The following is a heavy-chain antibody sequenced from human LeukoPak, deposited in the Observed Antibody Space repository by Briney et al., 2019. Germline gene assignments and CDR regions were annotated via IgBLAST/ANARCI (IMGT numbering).Heavy chain of an antibody. D-gene: IGHD5-18*01. CDR1: GGSISSSSYY. J-gene: IGHJ4*02. V-gene: IGHV4-39*07. Sequence: SETLSLTCTVSGGSISSSSYYWGWIRQPPGKGLEWIGSIYYSGSTNYNPSLKSRVTISVDTSKNQFSLKLSSVTAADTAVYYCARARGYSYVTKFDYWGQGTLVTVSS. CDR3: ARARGYSYVTKFDY. CDR2: IYYSGST.